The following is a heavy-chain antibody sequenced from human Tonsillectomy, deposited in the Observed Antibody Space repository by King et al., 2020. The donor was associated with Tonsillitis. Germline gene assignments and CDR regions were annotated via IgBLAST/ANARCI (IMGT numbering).Heavy chain of an antibody. Sequence: VQLVESGAEVKKPGESLRISCQGSGYSFTNHWIGWVRQMPGKGLEWVAIIYLSNSNAGYSPSFQGQVTISADKSINTAYLQWSSLKASDTAMYYCASTMDGNFHWDYWGQGTLVTVSS. CDR2: IYLSNSNA. CDR1: GYSFTNHW. D-gene: IGHD3-9*01. J-gene: IGHJ4*02. V-gene: IGHV5-51*01. CDR3: ASTMDGNFHWDY.